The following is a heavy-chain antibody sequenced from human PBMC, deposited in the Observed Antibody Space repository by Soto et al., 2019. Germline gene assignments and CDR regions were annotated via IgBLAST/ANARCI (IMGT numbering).Heavy chain of an antibody. J-gene: IGHJ6*02. CDR2: MNPNRGNT. CDR1: GYTFTSYD. V-gene: IGHV1-8*01. Sequence: QVQLVQSGAEVKKPGASVKVSCKASGYTFTSYDIIWVRQATGQGLEWMGWMNPNRGNTGYAQNFQDRVTMTMNTPVSTAYMDVNCLRSEDTATYYCAKSRGDGGMHVWGQGLTVTVSS. D-gene: IGHD3-10*01. CDR3: AKSRGDGGMHV.